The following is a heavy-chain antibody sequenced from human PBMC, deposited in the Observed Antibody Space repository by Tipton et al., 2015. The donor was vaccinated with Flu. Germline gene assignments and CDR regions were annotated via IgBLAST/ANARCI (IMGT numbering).Heavy chain of an antibody. D-gene: IGHD2-2*01. CDR2: IYTSGST. CDR3: ARDGGFSVPAAKALYYYYYMDV. J-gene: IGHJ6*03. CDR1: GGSVSSGSYY. Sequence: TLSLTCTVSGGSVSSGSYYWSWIRQPAGKGLEWIGRIYTSGSTNYNPALKGRVTMSVDTSKNQFSLKLSSVTAADTAVYYCARDGGFSVPAAKALYYYYYMDVWGKGTTVTVSS. V-gene: IGHV4-61*02.